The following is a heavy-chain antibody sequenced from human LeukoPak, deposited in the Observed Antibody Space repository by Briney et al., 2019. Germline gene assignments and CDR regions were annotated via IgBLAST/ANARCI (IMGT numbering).Heavy chain of an antibody. D-gene: IGHD1-26*01. Sequence: SGGSLRLSCAASGFTFSSYGMHWVRQAPGKGLEWVAFIRYDGSNKYYADSVKGRFTISRDNSKNTLYLQMNSLRAEDTAVYYCAKDESYSGSFDIWGQGTMVTVSS. J-gene: IGHJ3*02. CDR3: AKDESYSGSFDI. V-gene: IGHV3-30*02. CDR1: GFTFSSYG. CDR2: IRYDGSNK.